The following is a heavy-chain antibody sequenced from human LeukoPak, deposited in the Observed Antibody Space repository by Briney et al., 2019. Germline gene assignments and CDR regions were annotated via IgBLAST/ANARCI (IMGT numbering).Heavy chain of an antibody. CDR2: ISGSGGST. CDR1: GFTFSSYA. V-gene: IGHV3-23*01. J-gene: IGHJ6*04. Sequence: PGGSLRLSCAASGFTFSSYAMSWVRQAPGKGLEWVSAISGSGGSTYYADSVKGRFTISRDNSKNTLYLQMNSLRAEDTAVYYCAKDRRNGSGSKILDVWGKGTTVTVSS. CDR3: AKDRRNGSGSKILDV. D-gene: IGHD3-10*01.